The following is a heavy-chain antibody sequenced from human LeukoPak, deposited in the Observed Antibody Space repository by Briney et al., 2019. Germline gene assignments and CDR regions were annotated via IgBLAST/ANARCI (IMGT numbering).Heavy chain of an antibody. D-gene: IGHD4-23*01. J-gene: IGHJ4*02. Sequence: PSETLSLTCAVYGGSFSGYYWSWIRQPPGKGLEWIGEINHSGSTNYNPSLKSRVTISVDTSKNQFSLKQSLVTAADTAVDYCARGRVRFYGGKSGVMVDYWGQGTLVTVSS. CDR3: ARGRVRFYGGKSGVMVDY. V-gene: IGHV4-34*01. CDR1: GGSFSGYY. CDR2: INHSGST.